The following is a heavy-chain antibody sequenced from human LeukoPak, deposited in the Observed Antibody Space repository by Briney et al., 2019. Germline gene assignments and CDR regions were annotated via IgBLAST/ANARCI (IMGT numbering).Heavy chain of an antibody. CDR3: ARGEGTDVIVGYGGHLDAFDI. D-gene: IGHD4-23*01. J-gene: IGHJ3*02. V-gene: IGHV1-18*01. CDR2: ISAYNGNT. CDR1: GGTFTSYG. Sequence: GSSVKVSCKASGGTFTSYGISWVRQAPGQGLEWMGWISAYNGNTNYAQKLQGRVTMTTDTSTSTAYMELRSLRSDDTAVYYCARGEGTDVIVGYGGHLDAFDIWGQGTMVTVSS.